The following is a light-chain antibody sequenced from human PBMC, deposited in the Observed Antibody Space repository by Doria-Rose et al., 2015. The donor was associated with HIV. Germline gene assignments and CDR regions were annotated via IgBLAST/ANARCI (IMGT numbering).Light chain of an antibody. Sequence: DTQVTQSPDSLAVSLGERATLNCKSNQSLLYTSKNYLAWYQQKPGQPPKLLIYWASTRQSGVPARFSGSGSGTDFTLTISSLEAEDVAVYYCQQYYDTPSFGPGTTVDIK. CDR1: QSLLYTSKNY. CDR2: WAS. CDR3: QQYYDTPS. V-gene: IGKV4-1*01. J-gene: IGKJ3*01.